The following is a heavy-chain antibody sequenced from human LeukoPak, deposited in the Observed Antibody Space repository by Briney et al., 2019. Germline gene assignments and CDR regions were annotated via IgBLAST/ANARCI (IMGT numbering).Heavy chain of an antibody. J-gene: IGHJ4*02. CDR3: ARVVSKDGHNFDY. V-gene: IGHV1-69*06. D-gene: IGHD5-24*01. Sequence: SVKVSCKASGGTFSSYAISWVRQAPGQGLEWMGGIIPIFGTANYAQKFHGRVTITADKSTSTPYMQPTSQRSEDTAVYYCARVVSKDGHNFDYWGQGTPGTVSP. CDR2: IIPIFGTA. CDR1: GGTFSSYA.